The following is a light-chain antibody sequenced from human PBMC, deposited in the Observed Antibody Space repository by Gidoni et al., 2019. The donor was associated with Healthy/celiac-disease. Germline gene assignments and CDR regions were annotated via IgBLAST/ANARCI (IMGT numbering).Light chain of an antibody. J-gene: IGLJ2*01. V-gene: IGLV2-23*01. CDR3: CSYAGSSTYVV. Sequence: QSALTQPASVSGSPGQSITISCTGTSSDVGSYNLVPWYQQRPGKAPKLMIYEGSKRPSGVSNRFSGSKSGNTASLTISGLQAEDEADYYCCSYAGSSTYVVFGGGTKLTVL. CDR2: EGS. CDR1: SSDVGSYNL.